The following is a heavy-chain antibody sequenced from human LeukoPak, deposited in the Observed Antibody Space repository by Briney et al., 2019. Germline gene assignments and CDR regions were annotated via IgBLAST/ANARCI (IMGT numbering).Heavy chain of an antibody. CDR1: GYTFTGYY. CDR2: INPNSGGT. CDR3: ARSSAYAIAAAGRSWFDP. V-gene: IGHV1-2*06. Sequence: GASVKVSCKASGYTFTGYYMHWVRQAPGQGLEWMGRINPNSGGTNYAQKFQGRVTMTTDTSTSTAYMELRSLRSDDTAVYYCARSSAYAIAAAGRSWFDPWGQGTLVTVSS. D-gene: IGHD6-13*01. J-gene: IGHJ5*02.